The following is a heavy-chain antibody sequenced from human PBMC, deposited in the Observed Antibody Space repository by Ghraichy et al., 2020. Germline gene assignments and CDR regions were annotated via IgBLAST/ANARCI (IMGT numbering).Heavy chain of an antibody. J-gene: IGHJ6*02. CDR1: GAIFSSYA. V-gene: IGHV1-69*13. CDR3: ASQRPPAAEDYYYYGMDV. D-gene: IGHD2-2*01. CDR2: INPIYGTA. Sequence: SVKVSCKASGAIFSSYAISWVRQAPGQGLEWMGGINPIYGTANYAQKFQGRVTITADASTSTAYMELSSLRSEDTAVYYCASQRPPAAEDYYYYGMDVWGQGTTVTVSS.